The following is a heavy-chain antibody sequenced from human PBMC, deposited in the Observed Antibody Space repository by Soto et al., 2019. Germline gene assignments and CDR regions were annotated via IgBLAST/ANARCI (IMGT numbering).Heavy chain of an antibody. V-gene: IGHV3-33*01. CDR2: IWYDGSKK. Sequence: GGSLRLSCAASGFTFSGYGMHWVRQAPGKGLEWVAVIWYDGSKKYYADSVKGRFTISRDNSKNTLDLQVSSLRAEDTAVYYCAREGSYYESSGGIDYWGQGALVTVSS. CDR1: GFTFSGYG. D-gene: IGHD3-22*01. J-gene: IGHJ4*02. CDR3: AREGSYYESSGGIDY.